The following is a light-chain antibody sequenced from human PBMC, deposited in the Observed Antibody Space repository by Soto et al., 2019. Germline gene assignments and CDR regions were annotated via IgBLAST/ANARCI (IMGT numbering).Light chain of an antibody. J-gene: IGKJ1*01. CDR1: QSISSW. CDR3: QHYNSYPEA. Sequence: DIQMTQSPSTLSASVGDRVTITCRASQSISSWLAWYQQKPGKAPKLLIYKASTLNSGVPSRFSGSGSGTEFTLTISSLQPDDFATYYCQHYNSYPEAFGQGTKV. CDR2: KAS. V-gene: IGKV1-5*03.